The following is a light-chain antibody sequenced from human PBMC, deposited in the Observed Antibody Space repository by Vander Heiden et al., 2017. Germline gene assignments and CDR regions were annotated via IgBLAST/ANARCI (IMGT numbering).Light chain of an antibody. CDR1: SSDVGGYNY. CDR3: SSYTSSSTLDVV. CDR2: DVS. J-gene: IGLJ2*01. V-gene: IGLV2-14*03. Sequence: QSALTQPASVSGSPGQSLTISCTGTSSDVGGYNYVSWYQQHPGKAPKLTMYDVSNRPSGVSNRVSGSKSGNTAALTISGLQAEDEAEYYCSSYTSSSTLDVVFGGGTKLTVL.